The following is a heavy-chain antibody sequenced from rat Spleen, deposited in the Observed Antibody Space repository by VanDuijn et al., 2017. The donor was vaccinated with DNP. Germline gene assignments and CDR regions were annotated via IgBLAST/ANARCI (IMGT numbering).Heavy chain of an antibody. CDR1: GFTFSAYY. D-gene: IGHD1-10*01. J-gene: IGHJ3*01. CDR3: ARPIYNNHGGFAY. Sequence: EVQLVESGGGLVQPGRSLKLSCAASGFTFSAYYMAWVRQAPSKGLEWVAYITYDGGHTYYRDSVKGRFTISRDNAESTLYLQMNTLRSEDMATYYCARPIYNNHGGFAYWGQGTLVTVSS. V-gene: IGHV5-22*01. CDR2: ITYDGGHT.